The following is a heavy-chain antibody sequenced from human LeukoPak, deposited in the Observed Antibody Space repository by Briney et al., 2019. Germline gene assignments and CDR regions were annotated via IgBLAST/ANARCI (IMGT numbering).Heavy chain of an antibody. J-gene: IGHJ4*02. D-gene: IGHD6-13*01. CDR2: IYSGGST. CDR1: GFTVSSNY. V-gene: IGHV3-66*01. Sequence: PGGSLRLSCAASGFTVSSNYMSWVRQAPGKGLEWVAVIYSGGSTYYADSVKGRFTISRDNSKNTLYLQMNSLRAEDTAVYYCARDRGYSSSWYAYFDYWGQGTLVTVSS. CDR3: ARDRGYSSSWYAYFDY.